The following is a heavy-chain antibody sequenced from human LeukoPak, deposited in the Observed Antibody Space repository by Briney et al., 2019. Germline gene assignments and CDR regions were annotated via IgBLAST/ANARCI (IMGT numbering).Heavy chain of an antibody. J-gene: IGHJ4*02. CDR2: IWNDGSNK. CDR1: GFTFSIYG. D-gene: IGHD1-26*01. Sequence: GGSLRLSCAASGFTFSIYGMHWVRQSPGKGLEWVAVIWNDGSNKYYADSVKGRFTISRDNSKNTLFLQMNSLRAEDTAVYYCARAIGSYDYWGQGTLVTVSS. CDR3: ARAIGSYDY. V-gene: IGHV3-33*01.